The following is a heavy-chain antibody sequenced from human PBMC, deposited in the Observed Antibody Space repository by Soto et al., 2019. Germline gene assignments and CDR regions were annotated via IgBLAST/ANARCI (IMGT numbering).Heavy chain of an antibody. CDR2: IIPIFGTA. D-gene: IGHD6-13*01. Sequence: ASVKVSCKAFGGTFSSYAISWVRQAPGQGLEWMGGIIPIFGTANYAQKFQGRVTITADESTSTAYMELSSLRSEDTAVYYCARFHSPDAFDIWGQGTMVTVSS. CDR1: GGTFSSYA. V-gene: IGHV1-69*13. CDR3: ARFHSPDAFDI. J-gene: IGHJ3*02.